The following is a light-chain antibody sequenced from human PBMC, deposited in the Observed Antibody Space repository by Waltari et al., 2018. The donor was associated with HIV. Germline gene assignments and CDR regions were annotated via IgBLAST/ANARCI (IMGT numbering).Light chain of an antibody. V-gene: IGLV3-21*02. CDR2: DDS. J-gene: IGLJ3*02. CDR3: QVWDKTAACV. Sequence: SYVLTQPPPVSVAPGQTASITCRGDDPGSKNAHLYYQKSGQAPLLVVYDDSDRPSGIPARFSGSNADNTATLNISRVAAGDEADYYCQVWDKTAACVFGGGTKLTVL. CDR1: DPGSKN.